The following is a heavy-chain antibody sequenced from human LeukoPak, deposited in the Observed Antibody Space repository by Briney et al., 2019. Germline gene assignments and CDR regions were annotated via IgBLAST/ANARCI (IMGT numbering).Heavy chain of an antibody. Sequence: PGGSLRLSCAASGFTFSSYEMNWVRQAPGKGLEWISYISGSGSTIYYADSVKGRFTISRDNARSSLYLQMNSLRVEDTAFYYCARDDLLHRNWFDPWGQGTLVTVSS. V-gene: IGHV3-48*03. CDR3: ARDDLLHRNWFDP. J-gene: IGHJ5*02. CDR1: GFTFSSYE. CDR2: ISGSGSTI. D-gene: IGHD3-22*01.